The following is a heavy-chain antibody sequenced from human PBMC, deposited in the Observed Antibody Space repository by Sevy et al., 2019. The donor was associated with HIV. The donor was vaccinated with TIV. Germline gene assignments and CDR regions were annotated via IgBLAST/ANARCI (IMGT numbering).Heavy chain of an antibody. CDR3: GGTDCSSTAPGSWFDP. CDR2: MYYTGIT. D-gene: IGHD2-21*01. Sequence: SETLSLTCTVSGGSISSYYWSWIRQPPGKGLEWIGYMYYTGITNYNPSLKSRVTISVDTSKNQVSLKLSSVTAADTAVYSCGGTDCSSTAPGSWFDPWGQGTLVTVSS. V-gene: IGHV4-59*01. CDR1: GGSISSYY. J-gene: IGHJ5*02.